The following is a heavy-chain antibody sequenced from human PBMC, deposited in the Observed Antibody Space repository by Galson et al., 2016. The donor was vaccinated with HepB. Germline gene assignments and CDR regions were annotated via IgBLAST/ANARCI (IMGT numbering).Heavy chain of an antibody. CDR1: GFIFINHG. CDR2: IWYDGSNK. Sequence: RSLRLSCAASGFIFINHGMHWVRQAPGKGLEWVAVIWYDGSNKYYADSVKGRFTISRDNPKNTLYLQMNSLRAEDTAVYYCARDCGDPGIAAAGTVSRLYYYYGMDVWGQGTTVTVSS. CDR3: ARDCGDPGIAAAGTVSRLYYYYGMDV. D-gene: IGHD6-13*01. V-gene: IGHV3-33*01. J-gene: IGHJ6*02.